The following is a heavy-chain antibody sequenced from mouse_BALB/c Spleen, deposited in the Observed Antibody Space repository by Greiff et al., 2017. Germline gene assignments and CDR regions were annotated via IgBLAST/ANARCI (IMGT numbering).Heavy chain of an antibody. J-gene: IGHJ3*01. D-gene: IGHD2-3*01. CDR1: GYSFTSYW. V-gene: IGHV1-5*01. CDR3: TRSGYYDAWFAY. CDR2: IYPGNSDT. Sequence: VQLQQSGTVLARPGASVKMSCKASGYSFTSYWMHWVKQRPGQGLEWIGAIYPGNSDTSYNQKFKGKAKLTAVTSASTAYMELSSLTNEDSAVYYCTRSGYYDAWFAYWGQGTLVTVSA.